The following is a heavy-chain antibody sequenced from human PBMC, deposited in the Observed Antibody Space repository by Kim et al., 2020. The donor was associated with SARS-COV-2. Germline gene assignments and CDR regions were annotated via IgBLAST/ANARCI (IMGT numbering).Heavy chain of an antibody. V-gene: IGHV4-31*03. Sequence: SETLSLTCTVSGGSISSGGYYWSWIRQHPGKGLEWIGYIYYSGSTYYNPSLKSRVTISVDTSKNQFSLKLSSVTAADTAVYYCAREIVVPAATVYYYYGMDVWGQGTTVTVSS. CDR2: IYYSGST. D-gene: IGHD2-2*01. CDR3: AREIVVPAATVYYYYGMDV. J-gene: IGHJ6*02. CDR1: GGSISSGGYY.